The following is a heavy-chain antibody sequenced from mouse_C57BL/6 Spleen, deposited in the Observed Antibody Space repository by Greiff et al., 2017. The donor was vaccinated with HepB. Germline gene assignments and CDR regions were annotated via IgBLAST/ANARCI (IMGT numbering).Heavy chain of an antibody. CDR2: INPNNGGT. V-gene: IGHV1-22*01. J-gene: IGHJ2*01. D-gene: IGHD1-1*01. Sequence: VQLKQSGPELVKPGASVKMSCKASGYTFTDYNMHWVKQSHGKSLEWIGYINPNNGGTSYNQKFKGKATLTVNKSSSTAYMELRSLTSEDSEVYYCARCPYYYGSSYDYWGQGTTLTVSS. CDR1: GYTFTDYN. CDR3: ARCPYYYGSSYDY.